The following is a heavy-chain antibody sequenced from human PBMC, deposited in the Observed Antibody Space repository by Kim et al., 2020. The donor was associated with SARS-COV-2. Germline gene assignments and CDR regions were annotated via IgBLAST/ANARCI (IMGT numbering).Heavy chain of an antibody. CDR3: ARGPGYTSNPPQNWFDP. D-gene: IGHD5-18*01. Sequence: SETLSLTCAVSGASISSFIWWTWVRQPPGKGLEWIGEIYHTGSTNYNPSLKTRVTISVDKSKNLFSLNLSSVTAADTAVYYCARGPGYTSNPPQNWFDPWGQGSLVTVSS. J-gene: IGHJ5*02. CDR1: GASISSFIW. CDR2: IYHTGST. V-gene: IGHV4-4*02.